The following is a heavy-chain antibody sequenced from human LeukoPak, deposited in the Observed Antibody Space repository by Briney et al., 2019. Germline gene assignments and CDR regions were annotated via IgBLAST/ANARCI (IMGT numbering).Heavy chain of an antibody. D-gene: IGHD5-18*01. CDR3: ARTIGYSYGYSDY. J-gene: IGHJ4*02. CDR1: GGSFSGDY. Sequence: KPSETLSLTCVVYGGSFSGDYWSWIRQPPGRGLEWIGEINHSGRTNYNPSLKSRVTISVDTSKNQFSLKLSSVTAADTAVYYCARTIGYSYGYSDYWGQGTLVTVSS. CDR2: INHSGRT. V-gene: IGHV4-34*01.